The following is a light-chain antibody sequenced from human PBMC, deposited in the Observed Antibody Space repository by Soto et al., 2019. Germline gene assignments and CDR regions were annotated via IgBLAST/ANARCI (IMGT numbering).Light chain of an antibody. V-gene: IGKV3-20*01. Sequence: EFVLTQSPGTLSVSPGERATLSCRASQTISSNYLAWYQQKPGQAPSLLIYGTCNRATGIPDRFSGSGSGTDFTLTISRLEPEDSAIYYCQQYVSWTFGQGTKVEIK. CDR3: QQYVSWT. CDR1: QTISSNY. CDR2: GTC. J-gene: IGKJ1*01.